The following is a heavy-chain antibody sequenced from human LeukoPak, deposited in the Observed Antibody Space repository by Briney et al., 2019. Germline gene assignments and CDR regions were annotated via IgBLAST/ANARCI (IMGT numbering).Heavy chain of an antibody. CDR3: ARGGSGYANTWFDP. J-gene: IGHJ5*02. CDR2: IHYSGST. Sequence: SETLSLTCTVSGGSISSYYWSWIRQPPGKGLEWIGYIHYSGSTNYNPSLKSRVTISVDTSKNQFSLKLSSVTAADTAVYYCARGGSGYANTWFDPWGQGTLVTVSS. V-gene: IGHV4-59*01. D-gene: IGHD5-12*01. CDR1: GGSISSYY.